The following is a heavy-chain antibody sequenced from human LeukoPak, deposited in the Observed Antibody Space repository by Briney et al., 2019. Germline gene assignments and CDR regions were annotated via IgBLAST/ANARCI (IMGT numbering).Heavy chain of an antibody. V-gene: IGHV4-39*01. CDR3: ARHEDKSSGWYPFDY. J-gene: IGHJ4*02. Sequence: PSETLSLTCTVSGGSISSSSYSWGWIRQPPGKGLEWIGSIYYSGSTYYNPSLKSRVTISVDTSKNQFSLKLSSVTAADTAVYYCARHEDKSSGWYPFDYWGQGTLVTVSS. CDR1: GGSISSSSYS. CDR2: IYYSGST. D-gene: IGHD6-19*01.